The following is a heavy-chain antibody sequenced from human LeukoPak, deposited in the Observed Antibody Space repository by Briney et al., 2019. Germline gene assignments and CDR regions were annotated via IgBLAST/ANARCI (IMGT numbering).Heavy chain of an antibody. J-gene: IGHJ4*02. CDR2: IYPGDSDT. D-gene: IGHD3-10*01. CDR1: GYTFSDYY. CDR3: ARHAPLVRGVIYYFDH. Sequence: GASVTVSCKASGYTFSDYYMHWVRQAPGQGLEWMGIIYPGDSDTRYSPSFQGQVTISADKSISTAYLQWSSLKASDTAMYYCARHAPLVRGVIYYFDHWGQGTLVTVSS. V-gene: IGHV5-51*01.